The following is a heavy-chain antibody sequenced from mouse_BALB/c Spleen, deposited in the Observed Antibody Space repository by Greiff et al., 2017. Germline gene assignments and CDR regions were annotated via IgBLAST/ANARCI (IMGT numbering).Heavy chain of an antibody. J-gene: IGHJ2*01. V-gene: IGHV1-14*01. CDR3: ARWGGTREDYFDY. Sequence: VQLQQSGPELVKPGASVKMSCKASGYTFTSYVMHWVKQKPGQGLEWIGYINPYNDGTKYNEKFKGKATLTSDKSSSTAYMELSSLTSEDSAVDYCARWGGTREDYFDYWGQGTTLTVSS. CDR2: INPYNDGT. CDR1: GYTFTSYV. D-gene: IGHD4-1*01.